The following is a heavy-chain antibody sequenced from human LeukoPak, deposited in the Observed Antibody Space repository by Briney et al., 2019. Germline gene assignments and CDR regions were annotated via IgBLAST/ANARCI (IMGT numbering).Heavy chain of an antibody. CDR2: IYYSGST. J-gene: IGHJ4*02. CDR1: GGSISSSSYY. V-gene: IGHV4-39*01. CDR3: ARLYSSSPGVSYFDY. Sequence: SETRSLTCTVSGGSISSSSYYWGWIRQPPGKGLEWIGSIYYSGSTYYNPSLKSRVTISVDTSKNQFSLKLSSVTAADTAVYYCARLYSSSPGVSYFDYWGQGTLVTVSS. D-gene: IGHD6-6*01.